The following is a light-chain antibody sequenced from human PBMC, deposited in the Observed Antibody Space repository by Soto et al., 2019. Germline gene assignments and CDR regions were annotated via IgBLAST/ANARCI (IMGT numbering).Light chain of an antibody. J-gene: IGKJ4*01. Sequence: DIQMTQSPSSVSASVGDRVTITCRASQGISNWLAWYQQKPGRAPKLLIYAASGLPSGVPSRFSGSGSGTDFTLTIRSLQPEDFETYYCQQANSFPLTFGGGTKVDIK. CDR1: QGISNW. CDR2: AAS. CDR3: QQANSFPLT. V-gene: IGKV1-12*01.